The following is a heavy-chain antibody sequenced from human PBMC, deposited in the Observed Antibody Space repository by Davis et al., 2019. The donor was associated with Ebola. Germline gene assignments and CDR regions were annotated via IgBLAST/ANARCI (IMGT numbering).Heavy chain of an antibody. D-gene: IGHD5-24*01. J-gene: IGHJ4*02. V-gene: IGHV1-69*04. Sequence: SVKVSCKASGYTFTSYAMNWVRQAPGQGLEWMGRIIPILGIANYAQKFQGRVTITADKSTSTAYMELSSLRSEDTAVYYCARDLGMADDYWGQGTLVTVSS. CDR2: IIPILGIA. CDR1: GYTFTSYA. CDR3: ARDLGMADDY.